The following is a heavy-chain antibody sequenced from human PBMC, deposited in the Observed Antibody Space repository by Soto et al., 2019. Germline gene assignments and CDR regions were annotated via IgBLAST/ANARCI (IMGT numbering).Heavy chain of an antibody. CDR2: TYIGGMT. Sequence: LSLAYTISDASFTGGSRFCRWIPQSPGTGVEWIASTYIGGMTYYTPCLRSRLTISVDTSKSQFSLSLNSVTAADTAVYHCATAPETFSPARYYVTWFAPWRHGTLVTVSS. D-gene: IGHD3-16*01. V-gene: IGHV4-39*01. CDR3: ATAPETFSPARYYVTWFAP. J-gene: IGHJ5*02. CDR1: DASFTGGSRF.